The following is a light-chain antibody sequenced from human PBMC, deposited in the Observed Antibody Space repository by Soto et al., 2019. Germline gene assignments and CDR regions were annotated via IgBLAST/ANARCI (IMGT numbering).Light chain of an antibody. CDR2: GAS. CDR3: QQYNNWPF. CDR1: QSVSSY. J-gene: IGKJ4*01. Sequence: EIVMTQSPATLSVFPGERATLSWRASQSVSSYLAWYQQKPGQAPRLLIYGASTRATGIPARFSGSGFGTEFTLTISSLQSEDLAVYYCQQYNNWPFFGGGTKVDIK. V-gene: IGKV3-15*01.